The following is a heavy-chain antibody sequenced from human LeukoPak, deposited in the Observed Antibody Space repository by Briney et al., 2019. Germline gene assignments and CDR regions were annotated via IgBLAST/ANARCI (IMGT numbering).Heavy chain of an antibody. J-gene: IGHJ5*02. V-gene: IGHV3-NL1*01. D-gene: IGHD6-13*01. CDR1: GFTFSGYA. CDR3: AKDRTNSAAAGT. Sequence: PGGSLRLSCAASGFTFSGYAMNWVRQAPGKGLEWVSLIFASGSTTKYADSVKGRFTISRDNSKNTLYLQMNSLRAEDTAVYYCAKDRTNSAAAGTWGQGTLVTVSS. CDR2: IFASGSTT.